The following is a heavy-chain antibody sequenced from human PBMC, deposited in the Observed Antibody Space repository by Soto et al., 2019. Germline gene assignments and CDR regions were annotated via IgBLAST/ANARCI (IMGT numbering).Heavy chain of an antibody. J-gene: IGHJ5*01. Sequence: LSLTCSVSGGTMSKYYCVWIRQPAGKGLEWIGRIYTSGTTDYNPSLKSRVTMSVDTSKNQFSLKLSSVTAADTALYFCARQTTYSSSWYDYWSHGTLVTVSS. D-gene: IGHD6-13*01. V-gene: IGHV4-4*07. CDR1: GGTMSKYY. CDR2: IYTSGTT. CDR3: ARQTTYSSSWYDY.